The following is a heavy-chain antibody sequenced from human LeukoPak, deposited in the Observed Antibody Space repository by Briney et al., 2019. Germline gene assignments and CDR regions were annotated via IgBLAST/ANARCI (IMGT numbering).Heavy chain of an antibody. V-gene: IGHV3-23*01. Sequence: GGSLRLSCAASGFTFSSYAMSWVRQAPGKGLEWVSAISGSGGSTYYADSVKGRFTISRDNSKNTLYLQMNILRAEDTAVYSCAKDQGDYDYVWGSYRTPFDYWGQGTLVTVSS. CDR2: ISGSGGST. D-gene: IGHD3-16*02. J-gene: IGHJ4*02. CDR1: GFTFSSYA. CDR3: AKDQGDYDYVWGSYRTPFDY.